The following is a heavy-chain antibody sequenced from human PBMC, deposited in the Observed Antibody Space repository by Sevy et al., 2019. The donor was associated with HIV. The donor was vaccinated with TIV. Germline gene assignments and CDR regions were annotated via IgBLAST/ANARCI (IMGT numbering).Heavy chain of an antibody. J-gene: IGHJ4*02. Sequence: GGSLRLSCAASGFTFSNAWMSWVRQSPGKGLEWVGRIRSKAGGGTTDYATIVKGKFTISRDDSRDILYLQLDSLETEDTAVYYCTTDCRRDGIVVVPFEYWGQGTLVTVSS. D-gene: IGHD2-15*01. V-gene: IGHV3-15*01. CDR3: TTDCRRDGIVVVPFEY. CDR1: GFTFSNAW. CDR2: IRSKAGGGTT.